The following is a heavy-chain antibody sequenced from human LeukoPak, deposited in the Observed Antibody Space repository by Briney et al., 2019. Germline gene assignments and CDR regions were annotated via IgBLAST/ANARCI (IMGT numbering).Heavy chain of an antibody. CDR1: GFTVSSNY. J-gene: IGHJ4*02. V-gene: IGHV3-66*01. D-gene: IGHD3-10*01. CDR2: IYSGGST. Sequence: PGESLKISCAASGFTVSSNYMSWVRQAPGKGLEWVSVIYSGGSTYYADSVKGRFTISRDNSKNTLYLQMNSLRAEDTAVYYCARAARLLWFGELSTPYYFDYWGQGTLVTVSS. CDR3: ARAARLLWFGELSTPYYFDY.